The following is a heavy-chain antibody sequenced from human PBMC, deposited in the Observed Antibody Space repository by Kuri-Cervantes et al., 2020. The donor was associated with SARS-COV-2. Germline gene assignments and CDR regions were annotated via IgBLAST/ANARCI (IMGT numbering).Heavy chain of an antibody. V-gene: IGHV5-51*01. CDR1: GYSFTNYW. CDR2: IYPGDSDT. J-gene: IGHJ6*03. CDR3: ARRAYGEQVDYYYMDV. Sequence: GGSLRLSCKGSGYSFTNYWIAWVRQMPGKGLEWMGIIYPGDSDTKYSPSFQGQVTISADKFISTAFLQWSSLKASDTAMYYCARRAYGEQVDYYYMDVWGKGTTVTVSS. D-gene: IGHD4-17*01.